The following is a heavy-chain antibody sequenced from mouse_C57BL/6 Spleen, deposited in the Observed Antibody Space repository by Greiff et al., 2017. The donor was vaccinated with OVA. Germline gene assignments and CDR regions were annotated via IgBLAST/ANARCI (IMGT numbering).Heavy chain of an antibody. D-gene: IGHD1-1*01. V-gene: IGHV1-81*01. Sequence: QVQLKESGAELARPGASVKLSCKASGYTFTSYGISWVKQRTGQGLEWIGEIYPRSGNTYYTEKFKGKATRTADKSSSTAYMELRSLTSEDSAVYFCAILTTVVATNVDYWGQGTTLTVSS. J-gene: IGHJ2*01. CDR1: GYTFTSYG. CDR2: IYPRSGNT. CDR3: AILTTVVATNVDY.